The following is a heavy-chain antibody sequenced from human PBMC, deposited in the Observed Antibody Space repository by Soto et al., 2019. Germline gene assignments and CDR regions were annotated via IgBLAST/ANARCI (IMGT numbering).Heavy chain of an antibody. CDR1: GFTFSDYY. Sequence: QVQLVESGGGLVKPGGSLRLSCAASGFTFSDYYMSWIRQAPGKGLEWVSYISSSSRYTNYADSVKGRFTISRDNAKNSLYLHMNSLRAEDTAVYYCARDHHRYSGYDYVDYWGQGTLVTVSS. D-gene: IGHD5-12*01. V-gene: IGHV3-11*05. J-gene: IGHJ4*02. CDR2: ISSSSRYT. CDR3: ARDHHRYSGYDYVDY.